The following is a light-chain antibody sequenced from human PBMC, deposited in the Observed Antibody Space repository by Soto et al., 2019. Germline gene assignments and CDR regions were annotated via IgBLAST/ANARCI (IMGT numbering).Light chain of an antibody. CDR1: QSVSSSY. V-gene: IGKV3-20*01. J-gene: IGKJ1*01. CDR3: QQYRSSPTWT. Sequence: EIVLTQSPGTLSLSPGERATLSCRASQSVSSSYLAWYQQKPGQAPRLLIYGASGRATGIPERFSGSGSGTDFTLTISRLEPEDFAVYYCQQYRSSPTWTFGQGTKVEIK. CDR2: GAS.